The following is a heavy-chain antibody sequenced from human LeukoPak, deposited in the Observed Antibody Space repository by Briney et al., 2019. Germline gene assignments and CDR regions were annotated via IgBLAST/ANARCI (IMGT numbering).Heavy chain of an antibody. CDR2: INPNSGGT. CDR3: ARDDRLVGDPYYFDY. V-gene: IGHV1-2*02. Sequence: ASVKVSCKASGYTFTGYYMHWVRQAPGQGLEWMGWINPNSGGTNYAQKFQGRVTMTRDTSISTAYMELSRLRADDTAVYYCARDDRLVGDPYYFDYWGQGTLVTVSS. CDR1: GYTFTGYY. J-gene: IGHJ4*02. D-gene: IGHD2-8*02.